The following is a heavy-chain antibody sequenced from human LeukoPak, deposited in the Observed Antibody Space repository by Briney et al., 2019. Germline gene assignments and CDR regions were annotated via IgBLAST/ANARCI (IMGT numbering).Heavy chain of an antibody. CDR1: GFTFSSYT. J-gene: IGHJ4*02. D-gene: IGHD4-17*01. CDR3: AKGTTVTTAVGY. Sequence: GGSLRLSCAASGFTFSSYTMNWVRQAPGKGLEWVSSISSSSSYIDYADSVKGRFTISRDNAKNSLYLQMNSLRAEDTAVYYCAKGTTVTTAVGYWGQGTLVTVSS. V-gene: IGHV3-21*01. CDR2: ISSSSSYI.